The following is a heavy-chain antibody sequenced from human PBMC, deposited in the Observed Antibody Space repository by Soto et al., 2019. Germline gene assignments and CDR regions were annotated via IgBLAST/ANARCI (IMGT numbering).Heavy chain of an antibody. D-gene: IGHD5-18*01. CDR1: GFSFTTYA. Sequence: PGRSLRLSCAASGFSFTTYAMHWVRQAPGKGLEWVAVISDDGSIKYYADSVKGRFTISRDNSKNTFYLQMNSLRGDDTALYYCARAIETAMDPCDYWGQGALVTVSS. V-gene: IGHV3-30-3*01. CDR3: ARAIETAMDPCDY. CDR2: ISDDGSIK. J-gene: IGHJ4*02.